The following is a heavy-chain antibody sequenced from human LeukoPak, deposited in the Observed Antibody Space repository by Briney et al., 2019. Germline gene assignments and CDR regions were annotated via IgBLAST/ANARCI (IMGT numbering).Heavy chain of an antibody. J-gene: IGHJ4*02. Sequence: SQTLSLTCTVSGRSISSCDYYWRWIRQPPEKGLEWIGYIYYSGSTYYNPSLKSRDTISVDTSKNQFPLKLSSVTAADTAEYYCAREVPAAPGFFDYWGQGTLVTVSS. V-gene: IGHV4-30-4*01. D-gene: IGHD2-2*01. CDR2: IYYSGST. CDR1: GRSISSCDYY. CDR3: AREVPAAPGFFDY.